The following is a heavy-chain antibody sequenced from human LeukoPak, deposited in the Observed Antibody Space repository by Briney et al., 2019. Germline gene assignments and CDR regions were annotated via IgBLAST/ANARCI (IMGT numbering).Heavy chain of an antibody. Sequence: GGSLRLSCAASGFSISSYAMSWVRQAPGGGLEWVSTISGSGGSTYYADSVKGRFTISRDTSKNTLYLQMNSLRADDTARYYCTRDLTGTTWSENDYWGQGTLVTISS. V-gene: IGHV3-23*01. J-gene: IGHJ4*02. CDR1: GFSISSYA. CDR2: ISGSGGST. CDR3: TRDLTGTTWSENDY. D-gene: IGHD6-13*01.